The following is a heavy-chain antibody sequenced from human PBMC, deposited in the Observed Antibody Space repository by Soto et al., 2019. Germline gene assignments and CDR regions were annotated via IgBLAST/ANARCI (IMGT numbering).Heavy chain of an antibody. CDR2: IYYSGRT. D-gene: IGHD2-15*01. Sequence: QVQLQESGPRLVKPSETLSLTCTVSGDSISSYYCPWIRQPPGKGLEYIGYIYYSGRTYYNPSLKSRVTISVDTSKNQFSLKLSSVTAADTAVYYCARGHLGITTTGTWYDFDYWGQGTLVTVSS. V-gene: IGHV4-59*01. CDR1: GDSISSYY. J-gene: IGHJ4*02. CDR3: ARGHLGITTTGTWYDFDY.